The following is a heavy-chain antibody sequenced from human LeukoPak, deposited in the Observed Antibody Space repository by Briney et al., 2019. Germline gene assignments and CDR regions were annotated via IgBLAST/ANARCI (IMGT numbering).Heavy chain of an antibody. CDR3: ARSGSVTYFRWFAP. J-gene: IGHJ5*02. Sequence: SETLSLTCTVSGGSISTYYWTWIRQPPGKRLEWIGYVHSGGTRVYNPSLESRVSISVETSTNQFSLNLTSLTAADTAVYYCARSGSVTYFRWFAPWGQGALVTVS. CDR2: VHSGGTR. D-gene: IGHD3-10*01. V-gene: IGHV4-4*08. CDR1: GGSISTYY.